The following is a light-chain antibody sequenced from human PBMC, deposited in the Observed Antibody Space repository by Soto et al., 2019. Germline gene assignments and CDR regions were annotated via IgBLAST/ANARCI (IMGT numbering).Light chain of an antibody. J-gene: IGKJ2*01. CDR3: QQYTNWPPYT. CDR1: QRVSSN. V-gene: IGKV3-15*01. CDR2: GAS. Sequence: EIVMTQSPATLSVSPGETATLSCRASQRVSSNVAWYQPKPGQAPRLLIYGASTRATGIPARFSGSESGTEFTLTISSLQSEDFAVYYCQQYTNWPPYTFGQGTKLEIK.